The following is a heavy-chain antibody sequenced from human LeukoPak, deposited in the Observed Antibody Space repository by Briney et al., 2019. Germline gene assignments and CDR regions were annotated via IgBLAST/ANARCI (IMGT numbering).Heavy chain of an antibody. CDR3: ARDSDEFFSNWLFPDY. D-gene: IGHD3-22*01. J-gene: IGHJ4*02. Sequence: GGSLRLSCAVSGFTFSSRGMQWVRQAPGKGLEWVAFISFDETNQYYADSVKGRFTISRDNSNNNLYLQMNSLRAEDTAVYYCARDSDEFFSNWLFPDYWGQGSLVIVSS. CDR1: GFTFSSRG. V-gene: IGHV3-30*03. CDR2: ISFDETNQ.